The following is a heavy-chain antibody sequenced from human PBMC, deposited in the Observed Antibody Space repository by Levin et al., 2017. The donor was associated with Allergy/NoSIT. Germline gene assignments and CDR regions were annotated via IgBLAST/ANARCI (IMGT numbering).Heavy chain of an antibody. J-gene: IGHJ4*02. CDR1: GFTFSDYY. CDR3: ARELLRQWPGDY. CDR2: ISSSGSTI. V-gene: IGHV3-11*01. D-gene: IGHD6-19*01. Sequence: GESLKISCAASGFTFSDYYMSWIRQAPGKGLEWVSYISSSGSTIYYADSVKGRFTISRDNAKNSLYLQMNSLRAEDTAVYYCARELLRQWPGDYWGQGTLVTVSS.